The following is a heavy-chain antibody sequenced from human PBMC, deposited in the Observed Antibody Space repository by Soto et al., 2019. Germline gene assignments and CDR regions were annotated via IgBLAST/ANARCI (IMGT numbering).Heavy chain of an antibody. D-gene: IGHD4-17*01. Sequence: QITLKESGPTLVKPTQTLTLTCTFSGFSLSTSGVGVGWIRQPPGKALEWLALIYGDDDKRYSPSLKNRLTINXTTXKXRVVLTMTNMDPVDTATYYCAHAMTTVTPNRSDFDYWGQGTLVTVSS. CDR2: IYGDDDK. CDR1: GFSLSTSGVG. V-gene: IGHV2-5*02. J-gene: IGHJ4*02. CDR3: AHAMTTVTPNRSDFDY.